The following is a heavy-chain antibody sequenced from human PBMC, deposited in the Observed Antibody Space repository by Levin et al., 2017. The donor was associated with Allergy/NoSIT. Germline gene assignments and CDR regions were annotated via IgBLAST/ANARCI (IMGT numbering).Heavy chain of an antibody. J-gene: IGHJ5*02. CDR1: GDSISSSNFY. Sequence: SQTLSLTCSVSGDSISSSNFYWGWIRQPPGKGLEWIGSIYYSGNIYYNPSLKSRVTISVDTSKNQFSLKMSSVTAADTAVYYCARSSIGTTAGDNWFDPWGQGTLVTVSS. CDR2: IYYSGNI. D-gene: IGHD1-1*01. V-gene: IGHV4-39*01. CDR3: ARSSIGTTAGDNWFDP.